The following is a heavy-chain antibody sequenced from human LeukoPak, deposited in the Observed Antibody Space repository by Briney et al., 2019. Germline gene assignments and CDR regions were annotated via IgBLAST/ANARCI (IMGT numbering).Heavy chain of an antibody. V-gene: IGHV1-8*01. CDR2: MNPNSGST. J-gene: IGHJ3*02. CDR3: ARVESWEHSGSSQDAFDI. D-gene: IGHD1-26*01. CDR1: GYSFPNYD. Sequence: ASVKVSCKASGYSFPNYDINLLRLATGHGREWTGWMNPNSGSTSYAQKFQGRVTMTRDMSTSTVYMELSSLRSEDSAVYYCARVESWEHSGSSQDAFDIWGQGTMVTVSS.